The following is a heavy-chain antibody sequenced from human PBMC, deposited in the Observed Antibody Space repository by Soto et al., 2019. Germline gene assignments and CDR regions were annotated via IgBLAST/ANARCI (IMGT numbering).Heavy chain of an antibody. CDR1: GGSVSSGGYY. J-gene: IGHJ2*01. Sequence: QVQLQESGPGLVKPSQTLSLTCTVSGGSVSSGGYYWNWIRQHPGKGLEYIGYIYYSGFTYYTPSLKSRVSISIDTSKNQFSLNLSSVTAADTAIYYCARDWRIHGDYFYWYFDLWGRGTLVTVSS. CDR3: ARDWRIHGDYFYWYFDL. CDR2: IYYSGFT. V-gene: IGHV4-31*03. D-gene: IGHD4-17*01.